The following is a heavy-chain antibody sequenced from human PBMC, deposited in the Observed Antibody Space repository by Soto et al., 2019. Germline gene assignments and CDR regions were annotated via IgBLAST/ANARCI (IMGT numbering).Heavy chain of an antibody. V-gene: IGHV3-53*05. CDR1: GFTVSSNY. Sequence: PGGSLRLSCAASGFTVSSNYMTWVRQAPGKGLEWVSLIQSGGRTYYADSVKGRFTISRDNSKNSLYLQMNSLRTEDTAVYYCAKGSLVGATRTYYYYGMDVWGQGTTVTVSS. CDR2: IQSGGRT. J-gene: IGHJ6*02. D-gene: IGHD1-26*01. CDR3: AKGSLVGATRTYYYYGMDV.